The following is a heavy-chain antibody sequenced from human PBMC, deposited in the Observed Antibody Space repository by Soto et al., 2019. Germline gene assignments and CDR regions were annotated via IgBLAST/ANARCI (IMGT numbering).Heavy chain of an antibody. CDR3: ARHKDRYSSSWYFYY. Sequence: SETLSLTCTVSGGSISSSSYYWGWIRQPPGKGLEWIRSIYYSGSTYYNPSLKSRVTISVDTSKNQFSLKLSSVTAADTAVYYCARHKDRYSSSWYFYYWGQGTLVTVSS. CDR1: GGSISSSSYY. J-gene: IGHJ4*02. D-gene: IGHD6-13*01. CDR2: IYYSGST. V-gene: IGHV4-39*01.